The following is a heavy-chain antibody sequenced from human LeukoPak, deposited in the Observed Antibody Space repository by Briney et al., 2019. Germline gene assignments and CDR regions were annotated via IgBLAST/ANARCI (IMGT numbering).Heavy chain of an antibody. CDR2: IYYSGST. V-gene: IGHV4-59*01. CDR1: GGSISSYY. CDR3: ARGELANPGVFSFDY. D-gene: IGHD6-13*01. Sequence: PSETLSLTCTVSGGSISSYYWSWIRQPPGKGLEWIGYIYYSGSTNYNPSLKSRVTISVDTPKNQFSLKLSSVTAADTPVYYCARGELANPGVFSFDYWGQGTLVTVSS. J-gene: IGHJ4*02.